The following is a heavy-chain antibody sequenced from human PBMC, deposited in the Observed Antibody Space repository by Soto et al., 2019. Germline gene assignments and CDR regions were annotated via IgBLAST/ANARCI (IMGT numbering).Heavy chain of an antibody. CDR2: IYYSGST. CDR3: ARVGIAAAGYYYYYMDV. D-gene: IGHD6-13*01. J-gene: IGHJ6*03. CDR1: GGSISSYY. V-gene: IGHV4-59*01. Sequence: SETLSLTCTVSGGSISSYYWSWIRQPPGKGLEWIGYIYYSGSTNYNPSLKSRVTISVDTSKNQFSLKLSSVTAADTAVYYCARVGIAAAGYYYYYMDVWGKGTTVTVSS.